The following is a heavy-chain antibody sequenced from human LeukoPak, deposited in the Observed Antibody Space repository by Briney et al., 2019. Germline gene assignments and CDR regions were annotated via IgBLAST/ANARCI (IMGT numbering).Heavy chain of an antibody. J-gene: IGHJ4*02. CDR3: AKDGIVVVVAATPATYFDY. Sequence: GGSLRLSCAVSGITLSNYGMSWVRQAPGKGLEWVAGISDSGGSTKYADSVKGRFTISRDNPKNTLFLQMNSLRAEDTAVYYCAKDGIVVVVAATPATYFDYWGQGTLVTVSS. D-gene: IGHD2-15*01. CDR2: ISDSGGST. CDR1: GITLSNYG. V-gene: IGHV3-23*01.